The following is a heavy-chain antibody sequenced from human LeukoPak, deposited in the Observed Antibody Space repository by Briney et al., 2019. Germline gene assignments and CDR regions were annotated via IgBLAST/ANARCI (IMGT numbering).Heavy chain of an antibody. Sequence: GGSLRLSCVASGFPFSSYWMTWVRQAPGKGLEWVANIKQDGSKKSYVDSVKGRFTISRDNAKNSLYLQMNSLRAEDTAIYYCTRVGYIDEGIDYWGQGILVTVSS. V-gene: IGHV3-7*04. D-gene: IGHD5-24*01. CDR2: IKQDGSKK. CDR3: TRVGYIDEGIDY. J-gene: IGHJ4*02. CDR1: GFPFSSYW.